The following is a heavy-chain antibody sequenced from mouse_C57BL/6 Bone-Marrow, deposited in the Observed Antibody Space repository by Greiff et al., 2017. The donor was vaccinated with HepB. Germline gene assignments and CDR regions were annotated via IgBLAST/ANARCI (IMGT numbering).Heavy chain of an antibody. CDR2: IDTSDSYT. CDR3: ARAGLVTTSWYFDV. CDR1: GYTFTSYW. Sequence: QVQLQQPGAELVMPGASVKLSCKASGYTFTSYWMHWVKQRPGQGLEWIGEIDTSDSYTNYNQKFKGKSTLTVAKSSSTAYMQLSSLTSEDSAVYYCARAGLVTTSWYFDVWGTGTTVTVSS. V-gene: IGHV1-69*01. D-gene: IGHD2-2*01. J-gene: IGHJ1*03.